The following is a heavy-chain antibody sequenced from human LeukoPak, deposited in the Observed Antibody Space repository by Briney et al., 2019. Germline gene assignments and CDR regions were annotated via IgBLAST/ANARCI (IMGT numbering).Heavy chain of an antibody. CDR2: TDPKNGAT. D-gene: IGHD6-13*01. V-gene: IGHV1-2*02. J-gene: IGHJ5*02. CDR3: ARDISLFASAGPWFDP. Sequence: ASVKVSCKASGGTFSSYAISWVRQAPGQGLEWMGWTDPKNGATNYAPKFQGRVTMTRDTSISTAYMELSRLRLDDTAIYYCARDISLFASAGPWFDPWGQGTLVAVSS. CDR1: GGTFSSYA.